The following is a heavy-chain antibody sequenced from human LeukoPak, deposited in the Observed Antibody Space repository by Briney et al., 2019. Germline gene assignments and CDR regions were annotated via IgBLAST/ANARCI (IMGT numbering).Heavy chain of an antibody. CDR1: GYSFTSYW. J-gene: IGHJ6*03. D-gene: IGHD4-11*01. CDR2: IYPGDSDT. V-gene: IGHV5-51*01. Sequence: GESLKISCKGSGYSFTSYWIGWVRQMPGKGLEWMGIIYPGDSDTRYSPSFQGQVTISADKSISTAYLQWSSLKASDTAMYYCARLGYSNRYYYYYMDVWGKGTTVTVSS. CDR3: ARLGYSNRYYYYYMDV.